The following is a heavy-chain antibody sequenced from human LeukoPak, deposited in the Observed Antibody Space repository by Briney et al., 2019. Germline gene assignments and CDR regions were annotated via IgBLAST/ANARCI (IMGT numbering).Heavy chain of an antibody. CDR1: GFTFSTYA. D-gene: IGHD6-13*01. V-gene: IGHV3-23*01. Sequence: GGSLRLSCGASGFTFSTYAMSWVRQAPGKGLEWVSGISDGGGRTFYAESVKGRFTVSRVNSKNTLYLRMNSLRAEDTAIHYCTKNEIRDDSGSWYAYWGLGTVVTVSS. CDR2: ISDGGGRT. CDR3: TKNEIRDDSGSWYAY. J-gene: IGHJ4*02.